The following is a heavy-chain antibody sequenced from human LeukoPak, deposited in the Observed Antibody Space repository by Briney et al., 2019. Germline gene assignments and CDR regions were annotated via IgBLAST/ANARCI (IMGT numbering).Heavy chain of an antibody. D-gene: IGHD1-26*01. Sequence: ASVKVSCKPSGYTFTSYYMHWVRQAPGQGLEWMGIINPSGGSTSYAQKFQGRVTMTRDTSTSTVYMELSSLRSEDTAVYYCARVEVGATHYDYWGQGTLVTVSS. J-gene: IGHJ4*02. CDR3: ARVEVGATHYDY. CDR1: GYTFTSYY. CDR2: INPSGGST. V-gene: IGHV1-46*01.